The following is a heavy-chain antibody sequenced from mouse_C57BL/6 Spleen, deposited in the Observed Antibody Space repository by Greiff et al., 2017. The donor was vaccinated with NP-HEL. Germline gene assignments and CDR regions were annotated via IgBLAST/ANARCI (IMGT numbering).Heavy chain of an antibody. CDR1: GYTFTSYW. J-gene: IGHJ2*01. CDR3: ARGWPDFDD. Sequence: QVQLQQPGAELVKPGASVQMSCKASGYTFTSYWITWVKQRPGHGLEWIGDIYPGSGSTNYNEKFKSKATLTVDTSSSTAYMQLSSLTSEDSAVYDCARGWPDFDDWGQGTTLTVAS. V-gene: IGHV1-55*01. CDR2: IYPGSGST. D-gene: IGHD3-3*01.